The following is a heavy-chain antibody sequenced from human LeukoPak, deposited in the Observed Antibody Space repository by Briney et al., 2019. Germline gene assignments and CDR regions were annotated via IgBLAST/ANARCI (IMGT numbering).Heavy chain of an antibody. CDR2: ISSSSSYI. D-gene: IGHD3-9*01. V-gene: IGHV3-21*01. CDR1: GFTFSSYS. Sequence: PGGSLRLSCAASGFTFSSYSMNWVRQAPGKGLECVSSISSSSSYIYYADSVKGRFTISRDNAKNSLYLQMNSLRAEDTAVYYCASLSLRYFDWPLDYWGQGTLVTVSS. J-gene: IGHJ4*02. CDR3: ASLSLRYFDWPLDY.